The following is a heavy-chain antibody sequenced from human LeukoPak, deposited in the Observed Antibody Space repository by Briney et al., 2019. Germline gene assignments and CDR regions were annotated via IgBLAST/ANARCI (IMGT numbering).Heavy chain of an antibody. D-gene: IGHD3-22*01. CDR1: GFTFSSYS. Sequence: GGSQRLSCAASGFTFSSYSMNWARQAPGKGLEWVSSISRSSSYIYYADSMKGRFTISRDNAKNSLYLQMNSLRAGDTAVYYCARGGWDYYDTSGPHYDAFDIWGQGTMVTVSS. CDR2: ISRSSSYI. CDR3: ARGGWDYYDTSGPHYDAFDI. J-gene: IGHJ3*02. V-gene: IGHV3-21*01.